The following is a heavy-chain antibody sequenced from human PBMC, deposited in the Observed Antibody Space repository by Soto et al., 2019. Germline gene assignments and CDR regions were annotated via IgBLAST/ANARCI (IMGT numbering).Heavy chain of an antibody. V-gene: IGHV3-30*18. J-gene: IGHJ4*02. CDR1: GFTFSSYG. CDR2: ISYDGSNK. CDR3: AKLVVAGSFDY. Sequence: QVQLVESGGGVVQPGRSLRLSCAASGFTFSSYGMHWVRQVPGKGLEWVAVISYDGSNKYYADSVKGRFTISRDNSKNTLYLQMNSLRAEDTAVYYCAKLVVAGSFDYWGQGTLVTVSS. D-gene: IGHD6-19*01.